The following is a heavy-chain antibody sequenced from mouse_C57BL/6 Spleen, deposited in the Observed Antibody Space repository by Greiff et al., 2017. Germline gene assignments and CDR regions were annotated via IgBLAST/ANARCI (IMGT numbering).Heavy chain of an antibody. Sequence: EVQLQQSGPELVKPGASVKISCKASGYSFTDYNMNWVKQSHGQSLEWIGVLNPTYGTTNSNQKFKGKATLTVAQSSSTAYMQLHSLTSEDSAVDYCARGGYDYWRFAYWGQGTLVTVAA. V-gene: IGHV1-39*01. CDR1: GYSFTDYN. CDR2: LNPTYGTT. CDR3: ARGGYDYWRFAY. J-gene: IGHJ3*01. D-gene: IGHD2-14*01.